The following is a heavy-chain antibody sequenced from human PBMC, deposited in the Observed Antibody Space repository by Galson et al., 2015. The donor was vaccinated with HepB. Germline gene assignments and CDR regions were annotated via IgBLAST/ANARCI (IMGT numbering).Heavy chain of an antibody. CDR1: GFTFSSYS. D-gene: IGHD1-1*01. CDR2: ISSSSSYI. V-gene: IGHV3-21*01. CDR3: AREGGTTGTTGDYFDY. J-gene: IGHJ4*02. Sequence: SLRLSCAASGFTFSSYSMNWVRQAPGKGLEWVSSISSSSSYIYYADSVKGRFTISRDNAKNSLYLQMNSLRAEDTAVYYCAREGGTTGTTGDYFDYWGQGTLVTVSS.